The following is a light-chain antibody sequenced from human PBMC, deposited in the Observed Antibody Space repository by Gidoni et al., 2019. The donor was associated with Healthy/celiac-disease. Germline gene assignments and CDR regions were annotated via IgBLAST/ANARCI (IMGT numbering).Light chain of an antibody. Sequence: DIVMTQSPDSLAVSLGERATNNKNYLAWYQQKPGQPPKLLIYWASTRESGVPDRFSGSGSGTDFTLTISSLQAEDVAVYYCQQYYSTPPTFXXXTKVEIK. CDR2: WAS. CDR1: NKNY. V-gene: IGKV4-1*01. CDR3: QQYYSTPPT. J-gene: IGKJ1*01.